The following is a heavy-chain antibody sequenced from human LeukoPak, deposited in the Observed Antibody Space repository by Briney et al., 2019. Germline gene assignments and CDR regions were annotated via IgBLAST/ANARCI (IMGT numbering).Heavy chain of an antibody. CDR1: GFSFSIYN. D-gene: IGHD3-22*01. Sequence: PGGSLRLSCEASGFSFSIYNMNWVRLAPGKGLEWVSSISGSSSHVWYADLVKGRFTSSRDNAKNSLYLQMSSLRVEDTAVYYCARDQYYSDSSGYPYDIWGQGTMVTVSS. CDR3: ARDQYYSDSSGYPYDI. J-gene: IGHJ3*02. V-gene: IGHV3-21*01. CDR2: ISGSSSHV.